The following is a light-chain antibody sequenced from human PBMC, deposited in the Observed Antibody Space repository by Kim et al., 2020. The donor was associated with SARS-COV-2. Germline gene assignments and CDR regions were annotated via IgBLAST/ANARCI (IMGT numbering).Light chain of an antibody. CDR1: QSISSS. CDR2: DAS. Sequence: DIQMTQSPSTLSASVGDRVTITCRASQSISSSLAWYQQKPGKAPKLLIYDASSLESGVPSRFSGSGSGTEFSLTISSLQPDDFATYFCQQYNRYWTFGQGTKVDIK. V-gene: IGKV1-5*01. J-gene: IGKJ1*01. CDR3: QQYNRYWT.